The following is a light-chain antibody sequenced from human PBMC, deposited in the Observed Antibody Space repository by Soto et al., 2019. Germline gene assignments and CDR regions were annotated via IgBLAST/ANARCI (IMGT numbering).Light chain of an antibody. CDR3: QQRSNWPT. J-gene: IGKJ5*01. CDR1: ESVSSS. CDR2: DAF. Sequence: EIVMTQSQPTLSLSPGDRATLXCTASESVSSSLAWYQQKPGQAPRLLIYDAFNRATGIPARFSGSGSGTDFTLTISSLEPEDSATYYCQQRSNWPTFGQGTRLEIK. V-gene: IGKV3-11*01.